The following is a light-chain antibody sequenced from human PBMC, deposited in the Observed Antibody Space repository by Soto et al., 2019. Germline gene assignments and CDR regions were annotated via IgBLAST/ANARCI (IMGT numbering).Light chain of an antibody. J-gene: IGLJ2*01. V-gene: IGLV1-44*01. CDR1: NSNIGSNT. CDR3: ASWDDSLNGVV. CDR2: SNN. Sequence: QSVLTQPPSASGTPGQRVTISCSGSNSNIGSNTVNWYQQLPGTAPKLLIYSNNQRPSGVPGRFSDSKSGTSASLAISGLQSEDEADDYCASWDDSLNGVVFGGGTQLTVL.